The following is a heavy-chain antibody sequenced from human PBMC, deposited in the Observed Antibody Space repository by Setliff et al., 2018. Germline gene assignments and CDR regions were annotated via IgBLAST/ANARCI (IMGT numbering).Heavy chain of an antibody. V-gene: IGHV4-39*07. CDR1: GGSISDNGYF. CDR3: AKGGGRYHSDS. D-gene: IGHD1-1*01. J-gene: IGHJ4*02. CDR2: IYFGGNT. Sequence: PSETLSLTCTVPGGSISDNGYFWGWVRQPPGKGLEWIGNIYFGGNTYFNPSFKSRVTMSIDTSNSQFSLKLTSMTAADTAVYYCAKGGGRYHSDSWGQGILVTVSS.